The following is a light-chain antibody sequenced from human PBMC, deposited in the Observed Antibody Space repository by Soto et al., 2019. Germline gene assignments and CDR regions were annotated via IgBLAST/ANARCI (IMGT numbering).Light chain of an antibody. CDR3: QHYNNWPPYT. CDR2: DAS. J-gene: IGKJ2*01. V-gene: IGKV3-15*01. CDR1: QSVNSD. Sequence: EIGMTQSPATLSLSPGERATLSCRASQSVNSDLAWYQQKPGQAPRLLIYDASTRAAGVPARFTGSGSETEFTLSISSLQSDDYAVYYCQHYNNWPPYTFGQGTKLEIK.